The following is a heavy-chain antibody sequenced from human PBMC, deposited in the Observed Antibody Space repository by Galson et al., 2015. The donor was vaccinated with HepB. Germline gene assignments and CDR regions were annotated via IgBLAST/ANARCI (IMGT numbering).Heavy chain of an antibody. V-gene: IGHV3-15*01. CDR2: IKSKTHGGTT. J-gene: IGHJ4*02. CDR3: TTCNCNYEDY. CDR1: GFTFTNAW. D-gene: IGHD1-7*01. Sequence: SLRLSCAASGFTFTNAWMTWVRQAPGKGLEWVGRIKSKTHGGTTDYAAPVEGTFTISSDDSKNTLYLQINSLNTEDTAVYYCTTCNCNYEDYWGQGTLVTVSS.